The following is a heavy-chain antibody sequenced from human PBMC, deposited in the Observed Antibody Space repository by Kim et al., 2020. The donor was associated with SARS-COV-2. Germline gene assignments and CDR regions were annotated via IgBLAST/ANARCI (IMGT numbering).Heavy chain of an antibody. D-gene: IGHD6-13*01. J-gene: IGHJ4*02. Sequence: GGSLRLSCSASGFTFSHYAMHWVRQGQGKELEYVSAISSTGASTNYADSVKGRFTISRDNSKNTLDLQMSSLRAEDTAVYYCVKTAAGGPKYYLDYWGQGTLVTVSS. CDR1: GFTFSHYA. CDR3: VKTAAGGPKYYLDY. V-gene: IGHV3-64D*09. CDR2: ISSTGAST.